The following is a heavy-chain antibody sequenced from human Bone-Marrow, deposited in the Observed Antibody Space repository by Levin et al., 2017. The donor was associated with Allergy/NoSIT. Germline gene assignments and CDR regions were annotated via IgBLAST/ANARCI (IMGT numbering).Heavy chain of an antibody. J-gene: IGHJ4*02. V-gene: IGHV3-53*01. CDR3: ASEGYSYGQYYFDY. CDR2: IYSGGST. CDR1: GFTISSNY. D-gene: IGHD5-18*01. Sequence: GGSLRLSCAASGFTISSNYMSWVRQAPGKGLEWVSVIYSGGSTYYADSVKGRFTISRDNSKNTLYLQMNSLRAEDTAVYYCASEGYSYGQYYFDYWGQGTLVTVSS.